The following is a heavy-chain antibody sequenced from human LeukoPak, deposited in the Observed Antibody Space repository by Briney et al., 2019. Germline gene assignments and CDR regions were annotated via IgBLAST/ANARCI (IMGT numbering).Heavy chain of an antibody. CDR1: GYTFTSYG. CDR3: ARGVGGEWLQLYWFDP. Sequence: ASVKVSCKASGYTFTSYGISWVRQAPGQGLEWMGGIIPIFGTANYAQKFQGRVTITADESTSTAYMELSSLRSEDTAVYYCARGVGGEWLQLYWFDPWGQGTLVTVSS. V-gene: IGHV1-69*13. D-gene: IGHD5-24*01. J-gene: IGHJ5*02. CDR2: IIPIFGTA.